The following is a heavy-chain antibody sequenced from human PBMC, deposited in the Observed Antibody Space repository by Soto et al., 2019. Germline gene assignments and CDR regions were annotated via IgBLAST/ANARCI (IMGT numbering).Heavy chain of an antibody. CDR3: AHRIYDRSSNAFDI. CDR2: TYWDDDK. V-gene: IGHV2-5*02. CDR1: GFSLSTSGVG. Sequence: QITLKTSGPTLVKPTQTLTLTCTFPGFSLSTSGVGVGWINQPPGKNLEWFALTYWDDDKRYRTSLKSRLTITKDTSKNQVVLTMTIMDPVDTATYDCAHRIYDRSSNAFDIWVQGTMVTVSS. D-gene: IGHD3-22*01. J-gene: IGHJ3*02.